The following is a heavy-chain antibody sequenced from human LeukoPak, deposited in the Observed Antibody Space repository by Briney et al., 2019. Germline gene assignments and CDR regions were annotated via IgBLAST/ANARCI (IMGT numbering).Heavy chain of an antibody. Sequence: SETLSLTCAVYGGSFSGYYWSWIRQPPGKGLEWIGEINHSGSTNYNPSLKSRVTISVDTSKNQFSLKLSSVTAADTAVYYCARDQYSGYDNWGQGTLVTVSS. V-gene: IGHV4-34*01. J-gene: IGHJ4*02. CDR3: ARDQYSGYDN. CDR1: GGSFSGYY. CDR2: INHSGST. D-gene: IGHD5-12*01.